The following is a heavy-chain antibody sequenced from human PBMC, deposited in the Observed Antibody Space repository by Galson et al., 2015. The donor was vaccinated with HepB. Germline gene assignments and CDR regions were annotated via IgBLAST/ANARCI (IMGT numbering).Heavy chain of an antibody. CDR1: GYFINSGGYY. CDR3: ARHRGNYGFFEFDV. D-gene: IGHD3-10*01. J-gene: IGHJ3*01. CDR2: MYHSGAA. Sequence: ETLSLTCTVSGYFINSGGYYWGWIRQPPEKGLEWIGTMYHSGAAYYNPSLKSRGTMSVDASRNQFSLKLTSVTAADRAVYYCARHRGNYGFFEFDVWGQGTMVTVSS. V-gene: IGHV4-39*01.